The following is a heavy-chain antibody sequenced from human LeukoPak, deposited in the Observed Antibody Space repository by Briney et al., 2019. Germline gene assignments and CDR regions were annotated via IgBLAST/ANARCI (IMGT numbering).Heavy chain of an antibody. V-gene: IGHV1-2*06. D-gene: IGHD3-3*01. CDR2: INPNSGGT. CDR1: GYTFTGYY. J-gene: IGHJ4*02. Sequence: ASVKVSCKASGYTFTGYYMHWVRQAPGQGLEWMGRINPNSGGTNYAQKFQGRVTMTRDTSISTAYMELSRLRSDDTAVYYCARDSRVKIFGVVIMTGYFDHWGQGTLVTVSS. CDR3: ARDSRVKIFGVVIMTGYFDH.